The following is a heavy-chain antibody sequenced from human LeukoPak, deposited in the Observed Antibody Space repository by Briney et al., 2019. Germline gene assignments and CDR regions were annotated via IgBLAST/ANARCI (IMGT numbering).Heavy chain of an antibody. J-gene: IGHJ3*02. CDR2: ISSNGDNT. CDR1: GFTFSTYV. Sequence: GGSLRLSCSVSGFTFSTYVMHWVRQAPGKGLEYVSAISSNGDNTYYAGSVKGRFTISRDNSKNTLYLQMSSLRAEDTAVYYCAKENSSGWYRTWGAFDIWGQGTIVTVSS. D-gene: IGHD6-19*01. CDR3: AKENSSGWYRTWGAFDI. V-gene: IGHV3-64D*06.